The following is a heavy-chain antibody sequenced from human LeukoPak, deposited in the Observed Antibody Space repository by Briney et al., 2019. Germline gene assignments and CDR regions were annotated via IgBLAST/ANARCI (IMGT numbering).Heavy chain of an antibody. CDR1: GYTFTGYY. V-gene: IGHV1-2*02. J-gene: IGHJ4*02. D-gene: IGHD1-26*01. CDR3: ARDSGYYSHDH. Sequence: GASVKVSCKASGYTFTGYYIHWGRQAPGQGLEWMGWINPNSGGTNYAQMFQGRVTMTRDTSINTAYMELSRLRSDDTAVYYCARDSGYYSHDHWGQGTLVTVSS. CDR2: INPNSGGT.